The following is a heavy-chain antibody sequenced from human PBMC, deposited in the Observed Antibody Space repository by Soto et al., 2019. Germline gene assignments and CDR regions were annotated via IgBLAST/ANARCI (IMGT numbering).Heavy chain of an antibody. J-gene: IGHJ4*02. Sequence: PSETLSLTCTVSGGSISSYYWSWIRQPTGKGLEWIGYIYYSGSTNYNPSLKSRVTISVDTSKNQFSLKLSSVTAADTAVYYCARGHPYDYYDSSGYYPDFDYWGQGTLVTVSS. CDR2: IYYSGST. D-gene: IGHD3-22*01. CDR3: ARGHPYDYYDSSGYYPDFDY. V-gene: IGHV4-59*01. CDR1: GGSISSYY.